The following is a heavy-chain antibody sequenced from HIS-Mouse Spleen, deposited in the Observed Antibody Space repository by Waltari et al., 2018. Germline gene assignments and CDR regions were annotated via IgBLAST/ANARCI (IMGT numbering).Heavy chain of an antibody. V-gene: IGHV4-39*07. CDR1: GGSISSSSYY. CDR2: IYYSEST. Sequence: QLQLQESGPGLVKPSETLSLTCTVSGGSISSSSYYWGWIRQPPGTGLEWIGRIYYSESTYYNPSLKGRVTISVDTSKNQFSLKLSSVTAADTAVYYCAREIPYSSSWYDWYFDLWGRGTLVTVSS. CDR3: AREIPYSSSWYDWYFDL. J-gene: IGHJ2*01. D-gene: IGHD6-13*01.